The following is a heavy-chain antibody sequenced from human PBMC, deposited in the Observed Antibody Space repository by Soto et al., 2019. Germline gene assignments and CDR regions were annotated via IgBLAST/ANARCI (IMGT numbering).Heavy chain of an antibody. Sequence: EVQLVESGGGLVQPGGSLRPSCAASGFTFSTYSMSWVRQAPGKGLEGVSEISSTSNTIHYTDSVKGRFTISRANAKNPLSLHMNSLGAEDTAVYYCARDRGCSCGICYRTLGYWGQGTLVTVSS. CDR2: ISSTSNTI. J-gene: IGHJ4*02. V-gene: IGHV3-48*01. CDR3: ARDRGCSCGICYRTLGY. D-gene: IGHD2-15*01. CDR1: GFTFSTYS.